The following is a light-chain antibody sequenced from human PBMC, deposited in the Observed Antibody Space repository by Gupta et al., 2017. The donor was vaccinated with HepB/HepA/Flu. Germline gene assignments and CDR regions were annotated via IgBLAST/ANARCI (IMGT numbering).Light chain of an antibody. Sequence: DIVMTQSPDSLAVSLGERATITCRSSQTRLNGATNENHLAWYQQKGGQPPKLLIYWASTRESGVPDRFSGSGSGTDFTLTISSLQAEDVAIYYCLQDDYGPITFGQGTRMEIK. CDR1: QTRLNGATNENH. J-gene: IGKJ5*01. CDR2: WAS. CDR3: LQDDYGPIT. V-gene: IGKV4-1*01.